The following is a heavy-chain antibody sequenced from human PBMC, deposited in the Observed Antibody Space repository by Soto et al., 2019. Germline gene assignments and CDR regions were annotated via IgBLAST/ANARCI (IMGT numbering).Heavy chain of an antibody. CDR3: ARADILLWFGELLWNWFDP. CDR2: INAGNGNT. CDR1: GYTFTSYA. V-gene: IGHV1-3*01. D-gene: IGHD3-10*01. J-gene: IGHJ5*02. Sequence: QVQLVQSGAEVKKPGASVKVSCKASGYTFTSYAMHWVRQAPGQRLEWMGWINAGNGNTKYSQKFQGRVTITRDTSARTVYMELSSLRSEDTAVYYCARADILLWFGELLWNWFDPWGQGTLVTVSS.